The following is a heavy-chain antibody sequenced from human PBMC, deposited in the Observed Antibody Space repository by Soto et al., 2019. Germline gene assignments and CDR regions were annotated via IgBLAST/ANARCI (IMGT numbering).Heavy chain of an antibody. V-gene: IGHV3-30-3*01. CDR1: GFTFSSYA. CDR2: ISYDGSNK. Sequence: GGSLRLSCAASGFTFSSYAMHWVRQAPGKGLEWVAVISYDGSNKYYADSVKGRFTISRDNSKNTLYLQMNSLRAEDTAVYYCARDLSRYFDLWGRGTLVTVSS. J-gene: IGHJ2*01. CDR3: ARDLSRYFDL.